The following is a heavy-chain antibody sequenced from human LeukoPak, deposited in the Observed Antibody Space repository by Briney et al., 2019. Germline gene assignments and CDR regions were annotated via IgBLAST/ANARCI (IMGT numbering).Heavy chain of an antibody. CDR1: GGSIRNNNYY. CDR2: IYHSGRT. CDR3: ARLLSYDILTDNYYKYYMDV. V-gene: IGHV4-39*01. J-gene: IGHJ6*03. Sequence: SETLSLTCTVSGGSIRNNNYYWGWIRQTPGKGLEWLGGIYHSGRTYYNPSLKSRVTMSVDSSNQQIALKVRSVTAADTAVYYCARLLSYDILTDNYYKYYMDVWGKGATVTVSS. D-gene: IGHD3-9*01.